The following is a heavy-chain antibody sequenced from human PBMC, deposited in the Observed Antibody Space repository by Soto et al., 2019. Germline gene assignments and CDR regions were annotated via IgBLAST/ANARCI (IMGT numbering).Heavy chain of an antibody. Sequence: QVQLVQSGAEVKKPGSSMKVSCKASGGTFNSYDINWVRQAPGQGLEWMGGIIPIVETPKYAQKYQGRVNISADESTNTIYMKLSSLRSEDTAMYYCARLSRPNYYDTSGFFKDNWFDPWGQGTLVTVSS. CDR2: IIPIVETP. D-gene: IGHD3-22*01. CDR3: ARLSRPNYYDTSGFFKDNWFDP. J-gene: IGHJ5*02. V-gene: IGHV1-69*01. CDR1: GGTFNSYD.